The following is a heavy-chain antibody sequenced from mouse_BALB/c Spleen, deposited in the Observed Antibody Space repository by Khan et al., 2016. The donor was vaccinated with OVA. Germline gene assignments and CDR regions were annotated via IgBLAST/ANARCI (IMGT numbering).Heavy chain of an antibody. CDR1: GFTFSSYA. CDR3: ARTAWGYFDY. D-gene: IGHD1-2*01. Sequence: EVELVESGGGLVKPGGSLKLSCAASGFTFSSYAMSWVRQTPEKRLEWVATISSGGSYTYYPDSVKGRFTISRDNARNTLYVQMSSLRSEDTAIYYCARTAWGYFDYWGQGTTLIVSS. J-gene: IGHJ2*01. CDR2: ISSGGSYT. V-gene: IGHV5-9-1*01.